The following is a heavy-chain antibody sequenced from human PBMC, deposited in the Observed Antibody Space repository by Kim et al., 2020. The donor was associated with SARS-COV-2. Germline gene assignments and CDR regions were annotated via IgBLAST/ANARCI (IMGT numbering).Heavy chain of an antibody. CDR2: ISYDGNNK. D-gene: IGHD2-2*02. J-gene: IGHJ5*02. V-gene: IGHV3-33*05. CDR3: ARDGPERYPDS. Sequence: GGSLRLSCSASGFTFSNYGIYWVRQAPGKGLEWVAVISYDGNNKYYVDSVKGRFTISRDNSRNTVYLQMNSLRAEDTAVYYCARDGPERYPDSCGQGTRVTVSS. CDR1: GFTFSNYG.